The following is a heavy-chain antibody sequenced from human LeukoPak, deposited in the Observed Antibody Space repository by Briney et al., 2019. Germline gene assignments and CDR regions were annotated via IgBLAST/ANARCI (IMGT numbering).Heavy chain of an antibody. J-gene: IGHJ2*01. Sequence: GASVTVSCKASGYTFTNFGISWVRQAPGQGLEWMGWISAYNDGTNFANKLQGRVTLTTDTSTSTAYMELRSLRSDDTAVYYCAITSDFYQRRYWSFDLWGRGTLVAVSS. CDR1: GYTFTNFG. CDR3: AITSDFYQRRYWSFDL. V-gene: IGHV1-18*01. CDR2: ISAYNDGT. D-gene: IGHD3/OR15-3a*01.